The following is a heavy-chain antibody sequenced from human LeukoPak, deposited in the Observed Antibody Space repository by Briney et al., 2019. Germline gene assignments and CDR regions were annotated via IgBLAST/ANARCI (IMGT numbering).Heavy chain of an antibody. CDR1: GFTFSSYS. CDR2: ISSSSSYI. V-gene: IGHV3-21*01. J-gene: IGHJ3*02. CDR3: ARGGPDAFDI. Sequence: PGGSLRLSCAASGFTFSSYSMNWARQAPGKGLEWVSSISSSSSYIYYADSVKGRFTISRDNAKNSLYLQMNSLRAEDTAVYYCARGGPDAFDIWGQGTMVTVSS. D-gene: IGHD2-15*01.